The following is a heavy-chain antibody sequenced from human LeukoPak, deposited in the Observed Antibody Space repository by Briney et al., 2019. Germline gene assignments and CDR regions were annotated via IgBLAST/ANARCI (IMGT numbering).Heavy chain of an antibody. V-gene: IGHV1-69*05. CDR1: GGTFSSYA. J-gene: IGHJ4*02. Sequence: SVKVSCKASGGTFSSYAISWVRQAPGQGLEWMGRIIPIFGTANYAQKFQGRVTITTDESTSTAYKELSSLRAEGTAVYYCAKSRFLEWLLFDYWGQGTLVTVSS. CDR2: IIPIFGTA. CDR3: AKSRFLEWLLFDY. D-gene: IGHD3-3*01.